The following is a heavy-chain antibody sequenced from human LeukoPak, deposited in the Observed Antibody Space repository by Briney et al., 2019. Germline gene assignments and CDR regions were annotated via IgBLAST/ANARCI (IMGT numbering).Heavy chain of an antibody. CDR1: GFTFSSYS. CDR3: ASTHLYYDSSGYCPHDAFDI. D-gene: IGHD3-22*01. Sequence: GGSLRLSCAASGFTFSSYSMNWVRQAPGKGLEWVSSISSSSSYIYYADSVKGRFTISRDNAKNSLYLQMNSLRAEDTAVYYCASTHLYYDSSGYCPHDAFDIWGQGTMVTVSS. CDR2: ISSSSSYI. V-gene: IGHV3-21*01. J-gene: IGHJ3*02.